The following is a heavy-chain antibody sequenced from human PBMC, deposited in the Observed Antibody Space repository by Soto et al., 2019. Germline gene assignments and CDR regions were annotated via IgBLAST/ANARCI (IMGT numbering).Heavy chain of an antibody. CDR1: GDSVSSNSAA. CDR3: ARTEGYCSSTSCFPNWFDP. Sequence: SQTLSLTCAISGDSVSSNSAAWNWIRQSPSRGLEWLGRTYYRSKWYNDYAVSVKSRITINPDTSKNQFSLQLNSVTPEDTAVYYCARTEGYCSSTSCFPNWFDPWGQGTLVTVSS. D-gene: IGHD2-2*01. CDR2: TYYRSKWYN. V-gene: IGHV6-1*01. J-gene: IGHJ5*02.